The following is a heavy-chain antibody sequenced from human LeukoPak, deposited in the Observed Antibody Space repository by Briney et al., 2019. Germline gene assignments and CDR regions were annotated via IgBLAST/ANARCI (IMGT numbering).Heavy chain of an antibody. D-gene: IGHD6-13*01. CDR1: GFTFSNAW. CDR3: TTPAAGPRAEYSQY. V-gene: IGHV3-21*01. J-gene: IGHJ1*01. CDR2: ISNDAKYI. Sequence: GGSLRLSCAASGFTFSNAWMSWVRQAPGKGLEWVSSISNDAKYIYYADSLKGRFTVSRDNAKNSLYLQMNSLAVEDTAVYYCTTPAAGPRAEYSQYWGQGTLVTVSS.